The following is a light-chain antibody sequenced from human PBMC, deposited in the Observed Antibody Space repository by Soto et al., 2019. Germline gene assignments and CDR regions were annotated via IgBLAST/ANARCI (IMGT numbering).Light chain of an antibody. CDR1: QSVLYSSNNKNY. V-gene: IGKV4-1*01. J-gene: IGKJ1*01. Sequence: DIVMTQSPDSLAVSLGEGATINCKSSQSVLYSSNNKNYLAWYQQKPGQPPKLLIYWASTRESGVPDRFSGSGSETDFTLTISSLQAEDVAVYYCQQYYSLPRTFGQGTKVEIK. CDR3: QQYYSLPRT. CDR2: WAS.